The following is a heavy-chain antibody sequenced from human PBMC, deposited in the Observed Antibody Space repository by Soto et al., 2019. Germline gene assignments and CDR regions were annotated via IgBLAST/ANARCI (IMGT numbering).Heavy chain of an antibody. CDR3: AREXFADTAMDYYYYYGMDV. D-gene: IGHD5-18*01. V-gene: IGHV1-69*13. J-gene: IGHJ6*02. Sequence: SVKVSCKASGGTFSSCAISWVRQAPGQGLEWMGGIIPIFGTANYAQKFQGRVTITADESTSTAYMELSSLRSEDTAVYYCAREXFADTAMDYYYYYGMDVWGQGTTVTVSS. CDR1: GGTFSSCA. CDR2: IIPIFGTA.